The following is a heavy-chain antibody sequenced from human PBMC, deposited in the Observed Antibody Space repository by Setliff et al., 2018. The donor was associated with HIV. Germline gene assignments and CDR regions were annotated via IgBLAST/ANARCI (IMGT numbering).Heavy chain of an antibody. CDR2: TYNSENI. CDR3: ARDRRGYYYGSGSCYMDV. J-gene: IGHJ6*03. V-gene: IGHV4-4*08. CDR1: NGSINDYY. D-gene: IGHD3-10*01. Sequence: SLTCSMSNGSINDYYWSWIRQSPGKGLEWIGSTYNSENINYNPSLKSRVTISGDTSKNQFSLKLSSVTAADTAVYYCARDRRGYYYGSGSCYMDVWGTGTTVTVSS.